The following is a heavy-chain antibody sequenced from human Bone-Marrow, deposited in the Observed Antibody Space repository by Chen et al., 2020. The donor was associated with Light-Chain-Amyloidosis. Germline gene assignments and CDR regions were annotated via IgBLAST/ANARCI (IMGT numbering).Heavy chain of an antibody. V-gene: IGHV3-9*01. CDR2: FDYNSGRK. J-gene: IGHJ4*02. CDR1: GCTYKKWA. Sequence: EVQMVESGGGLVQPGRSLRLSCVTSGCTYKKWAIHWVRQAPGKGLECVSCFDYNSGRKDYADSVRGRFSVSSDSSKNSLFLEMNSLRVEDTALYYCTQDGVPGGADFWGPGTMVTVSS. CDR3: TQDGVPGGADF. D-gene: IGHD1-1*01.